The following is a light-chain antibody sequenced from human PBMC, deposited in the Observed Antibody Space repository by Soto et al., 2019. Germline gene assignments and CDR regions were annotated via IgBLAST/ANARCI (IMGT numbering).Light chain of an antibody. CDR1: QSVSSTY. CDR3: QQYGSSSYT. CDR2: GAS. Sequence: EIVLTQSPGTLSLSPGERATLSCRASQSVSSTYLAWYQHKPGQPPRLLIYGASSRATGIPDRFSGSGSGTDFTLTISRLVPEDFAIYYCQQYGSSSYTFGQGTKLEIK. J-gene: IGKJ2*01. V-gene: IGKV3-20*01.